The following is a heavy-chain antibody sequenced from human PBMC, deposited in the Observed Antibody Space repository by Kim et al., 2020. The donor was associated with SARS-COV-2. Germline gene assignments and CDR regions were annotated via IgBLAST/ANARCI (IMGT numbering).Heavy chain of an antibody. J-gene: IGHJ6*02. D-gene: IGHD6-13*01. CDR3: ARDSRIAAAGTYGMDV. Sequence: SHKSRVTISVDTSKNQFSLKLSSVTAADTAVYYCARDSRIAAAGTYGMDVWGQGTTVTVSS. V-gene: IGHV4-59*01.